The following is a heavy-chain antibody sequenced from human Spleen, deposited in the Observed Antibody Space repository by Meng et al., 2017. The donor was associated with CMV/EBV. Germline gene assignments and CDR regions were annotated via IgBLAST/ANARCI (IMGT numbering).Heavy chain of an antibody. V-gene: IGHV3-30*04. J-gene: IGHJ6*02. CDR1: GFTFEDKA. CDR3: ARDRYYGMDV. Sequence: GESLKISCAASGFTFEDKAMHWVRQAPGKGLEWVAVISYDGSNKYYADSVKGRFTISRDNSKNTLYLQMNSLRAEDTAVYYCARDRYYGMDVWGQGTTVTVSS. CDR2: ISYDGSNK.